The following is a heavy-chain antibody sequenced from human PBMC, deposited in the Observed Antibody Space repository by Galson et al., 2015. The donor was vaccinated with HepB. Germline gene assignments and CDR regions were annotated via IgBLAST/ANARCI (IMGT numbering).Heavy chain of an antibody. J-gene: IGHJ4*02. V-gene: IGHV3-30*18. CDR3: AKMGPFDY. CDR1: GFTFSSYG. D-gene: IGHD3-16*01. Sequence: SLRLSCAASGFTFSSYGMHWVRQAPGKGLEWVAVISYDGSNKYYADSVKGRFTISRDNSKNTLYLQMNSLRAEDTAVYYCAKMGPFDYWGQGTLVTVSS. CDR2: ISYDGSNK.